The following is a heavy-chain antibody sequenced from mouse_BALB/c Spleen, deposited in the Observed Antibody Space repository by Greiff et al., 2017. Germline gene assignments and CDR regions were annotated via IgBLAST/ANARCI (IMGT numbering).Heavy chain of an antibody. Sequence: QVQLQQSGAELAKPGASVKMSCKASGYTFTSYWMHWEKQRPGQGLEWIGYINPSTGYTEYNQKFKDKATLTADKSSSTAYMQLSSLTSEDSAVYYCARIREYGNYWFAYWGQGTLVTVSA. CDR1: GYTFTSYW. D-gene: IGHD2-10*02. CDR3: ARIREYGNYWFAY. CDR2: INPSTGYT. V-gene: IGHV1-7*01. J-gene: IGHJ3*01.